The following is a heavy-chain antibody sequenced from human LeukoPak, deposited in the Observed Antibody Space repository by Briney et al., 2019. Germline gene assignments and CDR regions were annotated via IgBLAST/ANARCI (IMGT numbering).Heavy chain of an antibody. CDR3: ARDLALITMVRGVIITGGEYYFDY. J-gene: IGHJ4*02. CDR2: ISSSSSYI. CDR1: GFTFSSYS. V-gene: IGHV3-21*01. Sequence: GGSLRLSCAASGFTFSSYSMNWVRQAPGKGLEWVSSISSSSSYIYYADSVKGRFTISRDNAKNSLYLQMNSLRAEDTAVYYCARDLALITMVRGVIITGGEYYFDYWGQGTLVTVSS. D-gene: IGHD3-10*01.